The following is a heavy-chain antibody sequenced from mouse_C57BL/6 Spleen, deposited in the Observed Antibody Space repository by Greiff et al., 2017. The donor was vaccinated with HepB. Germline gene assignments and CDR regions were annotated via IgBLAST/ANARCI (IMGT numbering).Heavy chain of an antibody. D-gene: IGHD1-1*01. CDR2: IDPSDSYT. J-gene: IGHJ2*01. CDR3: AREDYYGSSFDY. CDR1: GYTFTSYW. V-gene: IGHV1-59*01. Sequence: QVHVKQSGAELVRPGTSVKLSCKASGYTFTSYWMHWVKQRPGQGLEWIGVIDPSDSYTNYNQKFKGKATLTVDTSSSTAYMQLSSLTSEDSAVYYCAREDYYGSSFDYWGQGTTLTVSS.